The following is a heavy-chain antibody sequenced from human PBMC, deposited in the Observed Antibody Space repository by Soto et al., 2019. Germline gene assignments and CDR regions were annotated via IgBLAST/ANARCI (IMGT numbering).Heavy chain of an antibody. CDR1: GDSIRSGTYS. Sequence: PSETLSLTCTVSGDSIRSGTYSWDWLRQSPGKGLEWIGCFWSTGATYYNPSPKGRLTISLDTSKNQFSLNLNSVTAADTAVYFCARRPLAYFDYWGRGTQVTVSS. V-gene: IGHV4-39*01. CDR2: FWSTGAT. J-gene: IGHJ4*02. D-gene: IGHD6-13*01. CDR3: ARRPLAYFDY.